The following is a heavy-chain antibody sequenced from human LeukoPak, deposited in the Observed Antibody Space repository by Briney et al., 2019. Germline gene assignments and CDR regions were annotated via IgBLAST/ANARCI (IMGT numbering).Heavy chain of an antibody. D-gene: IGHD3-22*01. V-gene: IGHV1-46*01. J-gene: IGHJ1*01. CDR2: INPSGGST. CDR1: GYTFTSYY. Sequence: ASVKVSCKASGYTFTSYYMHWVRQAPGQGLEWMGIINPSGGSTSYAQKFQGRVTMTRDTSTSTVYMELSSLRSEDTAVYYCAREMGRDYYDSSGYYESGEYFQHWGQGTLVTVSS. CDR3: AREMGRDYYDSSGYYESGEYFQH.